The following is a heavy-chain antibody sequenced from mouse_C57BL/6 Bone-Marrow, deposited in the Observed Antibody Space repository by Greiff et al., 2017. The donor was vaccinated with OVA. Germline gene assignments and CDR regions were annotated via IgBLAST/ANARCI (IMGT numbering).Heavy chain of an antibody. CDR1: GYTFTNYW. V-gene: IGHV1-63*01. Sequence: VQLVESGAELVRPGTSVKMSCKASGYTFTNYWIGWAKQRPGHGLEWIGDIYPGGGYTNYNEKFKGKATLTADKSSSTAYMQFSSLTSEDSAIYYCARSGYGSSFAMDYWGQGTSVTVSS. CDR2: IYPGGGYT. J-gene: IGHJ4*01. CDR3: ARSGYGSSFAMDY. D-gene: IGHD1-1*01.